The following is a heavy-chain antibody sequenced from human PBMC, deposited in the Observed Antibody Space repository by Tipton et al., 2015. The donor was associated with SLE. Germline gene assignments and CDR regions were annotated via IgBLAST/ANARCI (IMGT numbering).Heavy chain of an antibody. CDR2: IYYSGST. CDR3: ARSIVGATYAFDI. D-gene: IGHD1-26*01. CDR1: GGSVSSGSYY. Sequence: GLVKPSETLSLTCTVSGGSVSSGSYYWSWIRQPPGKGLEWIGYIYYSGSTNYNPSLKSRVTISVDTSKNQFSLKLSSVTAADTAVYYCARSIVGATYAFDIWGQGTMVTVSS. J-gene: IGHJ3*02. V-gene: IGHV4-61*01.